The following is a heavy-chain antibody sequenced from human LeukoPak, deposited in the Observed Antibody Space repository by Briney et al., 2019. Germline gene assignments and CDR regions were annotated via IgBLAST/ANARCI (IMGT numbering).Heavy chain of an antibody. J-gene: IGHJ4*02. CDR1: GYTSKEYY. V-gene: IGHV1-69-2*01. CDR2: IDPADGEV. D-gene: IGHD3-16*01. CDR3: ATEPFLGAYYFDS. Sequence: GASVKVSCKASGYTSKEYYIHWVQQAPGRGLEWMGRIDPADGEVIYAEAFQGRLTMSADASIDTAYLDLSSLTYVDTAVYYCATEPFLGAYYFDSWGQGTLVTVSS.